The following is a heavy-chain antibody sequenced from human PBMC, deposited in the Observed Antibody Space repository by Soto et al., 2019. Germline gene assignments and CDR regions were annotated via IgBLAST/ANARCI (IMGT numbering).Heavy chain of an antibody. CDR1: GFTFSSYW. CDR2: IKQDGNDL. Sequence: EVQLVESGGGLVQPGGSLRLSCAASGFTFSSYWMSWVRQAPEKGLEWVANIKQDGNDLYFVDSVKGRFTISRDNAKNSLYLHMRSLRAEDTGVYYCARRILGVVTHSSYLDVWGKGTTVTVSS. V-gene: IGHV3-7*01. CDR3: ARRILGVVTHSSYLDV. J-gene: IGHJ6*03. D-gene: IGHD3-3*01.